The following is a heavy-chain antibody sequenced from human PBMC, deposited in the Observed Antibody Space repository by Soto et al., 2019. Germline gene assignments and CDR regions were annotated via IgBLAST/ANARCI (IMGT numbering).Heavy chain of an antibody. CDR3: SRDAQKWLVAAFDI. V-gene: IGHV1-3*01. D-gene: IGHD6-19*01. Sequence: ASLKVSCKSSGYTFTNYAMHWARQAPGQRLEWMGWINAGNGDTKYSQNFQGRVTMTTDTPTSTVYMELRSLRSDDTAVYYCSRDAQKWLVAAFDIWGQGTMVTVSS. J-gene: IGHJ3*02. CDR1: GYTFTNYA. CDR2: INAGNGDT.